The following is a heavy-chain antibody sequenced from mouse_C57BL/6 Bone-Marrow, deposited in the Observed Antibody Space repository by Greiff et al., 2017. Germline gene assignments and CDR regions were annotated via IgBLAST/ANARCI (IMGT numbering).Heavy chain of an antibody. CDR1: GYTFTSYW. CDR2: IHPNSGST. D-gene: IGHD2-4*01. Sequence: QVQLQQPGAELVKPGASVKLSCKASGYTFTSYWMHWVKQRPGQGLEWIGKIHPNSGSTNYNEKFKSKATLTVDKSSSTAYMQLSSLTSEDSAVYYCARDDYDWFAYWGQGTLVTVSA. J-gene: IGHJ3*01. V-gene: IGHV1-64*01. CDR3: ARDDYDWFAY.